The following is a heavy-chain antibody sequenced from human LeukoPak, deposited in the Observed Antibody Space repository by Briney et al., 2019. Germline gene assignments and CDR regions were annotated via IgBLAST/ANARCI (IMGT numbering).Heavy chain of an antibody. Sequence: ASVKVSCKASGYTFTSYYMHWVRQAPGQGLEWMGIINPSGGSTSYAQKFQGRVTMTRDTSTGTVYMELSSLRSEDTAVYYCAREGGDGDYERYYFDYWGQGTLVTVSS. J-gene: IGHJ4*02. CDR3: AREGGDGDYERYYFDY. D-gene: IGHD4-17*01. V-gene: IGHV1-46*01. CDR2: INPSGGST. CDR1: GYTFTSYY.